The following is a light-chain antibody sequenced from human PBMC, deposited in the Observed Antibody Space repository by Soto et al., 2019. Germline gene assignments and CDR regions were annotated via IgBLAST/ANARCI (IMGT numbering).Light chain of an antibody. V-gene: IGKV3-20*01. Sequence: ENVLTQSPGTLSLSPGERATLSCRASQSVGSGYLAWYQQKPGQAPRLLIYSTSSRATDIPDRFSGSGSGTDFTLTISRLEPEDFAVYYCQQYDSPIWTFGQGTKVEIK. CDR1: QSVGSGY. CDR2: STS. J-gene: IGKJ1*01. CDR3: QQYDSPIWT.